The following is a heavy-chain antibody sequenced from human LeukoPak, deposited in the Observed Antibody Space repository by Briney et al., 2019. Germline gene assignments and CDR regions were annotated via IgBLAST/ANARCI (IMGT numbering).Heavy chain of an antibody. CDR3: AHGSVKRAFDI. J-gene: IGHJ3*02. Sequence: GGSLRLSCAASGFSFSDYYMSWIRQAPGKGPEWVSHISSSGSTIYYADSVKGRFTISRDNAKNSLYLQMNSLRAEDTAVYYCAHGSVKRAFDIWGQGTMVTVSS. CDR2: ISSSGSTI. CDR1: GFSFSDYY. V-gene: IGHV3-11*04. D-gene: IGHD2-15*01.